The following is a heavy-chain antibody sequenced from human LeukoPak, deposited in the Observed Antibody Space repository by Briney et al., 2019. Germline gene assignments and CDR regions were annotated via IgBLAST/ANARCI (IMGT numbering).Heavy chain of an antibody. Sequence: GGSLRLSCAASGFTFSGDWMHWVRQAPGKGLEWVSGINWNGGSTGYADSVKGRFTISRDNAKNSLYLQMNSLRAEDTALYHCAREGAGTDYYYYGMDVWGQGTTVTVSS. CDR3: AREGAGTDYYYYGMDV. CDR2: INWNGGST. CDR1: GFTFSGDW. D-gene: IGHD6-19*01. J-gene: IGHJ6*02. V-gene: IGHV3-20*01.